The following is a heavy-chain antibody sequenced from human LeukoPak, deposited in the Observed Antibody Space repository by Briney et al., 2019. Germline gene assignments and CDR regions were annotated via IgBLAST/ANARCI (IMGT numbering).Heavy chain of an antibody. J-gene: IGHJ4*02. CDR3: ARRAGAYSHPYDY. Sequence: PGGSLRLSCAASGFTFSSYAMSWVRQAPGKGLEWVSGISGSGRGVNTYYANSVKGRFTISRDNSKNTLYVQMNSLRAEDTAVYYCARRAGAYSHPYDYWGQGTLVTVSS. CDR1: GFTFSSYA. D-gene: IGHD4/OR15-4a*01. V-gene: IGHV3-23*01. CDR2: ISGSGRGVNT.